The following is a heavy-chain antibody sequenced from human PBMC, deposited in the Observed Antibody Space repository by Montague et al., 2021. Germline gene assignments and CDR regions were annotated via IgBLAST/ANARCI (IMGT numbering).Heavy chain of an antibody. Sequence: SLRLSCAASGFTFSSDAMHWVRQAPGKGLEWLTVISYHGSDKYYADSVKGRFTISRDNSKNTLFLQMDSLRAEDTAVYYCARSRYYYDTSDYLDSWGQGILVTVSS. D-gene: IGHD3-22*01. CDR2: ISYHGSDK. V-gene: IGHV3-30-3*01. CDR1: GFTFSSDA. J-gene: IGHJ4*02. CDR3: ARSRYYYDTSDYLDS.